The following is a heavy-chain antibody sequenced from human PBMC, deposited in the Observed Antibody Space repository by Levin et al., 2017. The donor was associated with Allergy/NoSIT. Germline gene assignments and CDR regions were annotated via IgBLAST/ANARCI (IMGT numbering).Heavy chain of an antibody. V-gene: IGHV4-59*08. J-gene: IGHJ6*03. Sequence: SETLSLTCTVSGGSISSYYWSWIRQPPGKGLEWIGYIYYSGSTNYNPSLKSRVTISVDTSKNQFSLKLSSVTAADTAVYYCARRRGFYYYMDVWGKGTTVTVSS. CDR3: ARRRGFYYYMDV. D-gene: IGHD3-10*01. CDR1: GGSISSYY. CDR2: IYYSGST.